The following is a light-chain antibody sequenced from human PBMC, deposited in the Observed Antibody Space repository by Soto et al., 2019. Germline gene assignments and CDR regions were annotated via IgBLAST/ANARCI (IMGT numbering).Light chain of an antibody. CDR3: HQYNQWPRT. J-gene: IGKJ1*01. CDR2: GAS. Sequence: EVVLTQSPATLSLSLGEGATLSCRASQTVDRDLAWYRQKPGQPPSLLIHGASTRATGVPARFSGSGSETEFALVIPGLQSEDFAVYFCHQYNQWPRTVGQGTKVDIK. CDR1: QTVDRD. V-gene: IGKV3-15*01.